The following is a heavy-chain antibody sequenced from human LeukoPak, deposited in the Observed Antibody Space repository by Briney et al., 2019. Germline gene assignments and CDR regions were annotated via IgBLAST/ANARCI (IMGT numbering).Heavy chain of an antibody. J-gene: IGHJ6*03. V-gene: IGHV1-8*03. CDR2: MNPNSGNT. Sequence: ASVKVSCKASGYTFTNYDINWVRQATGQGLEWMGWMNPNSGNTGYAQKFQGRVTITRNTSISTAYMELSSLRSEDTAVYYCAKDGGPMVRGVTYYYYYYYMDVWGKGTTVTVSS. CDR3: AKDGGPMVRGVTYYYYYYYMDV. CDR1: GYTFTNYD. D-gene: IGHD3-10*01.